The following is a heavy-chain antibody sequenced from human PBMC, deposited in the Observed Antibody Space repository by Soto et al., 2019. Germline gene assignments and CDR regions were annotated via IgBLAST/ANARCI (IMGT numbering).Heavy chain of an antibody. CDR2: ITSSGSTT. CDR3: ARERYSYGPYYFDY. D-gene: IGHD5-18*01. CDR1: GFTFSDYY. V-gene: IGHV3-11*01. J-gene: IGHJ4*02. Sequence: PGGSLRLSCAASGFTFSDYYMSWIRQAPGKGLEWVSSITSSGSTTYYTDSVKGRFTISRDNAKNSLYLQMNNLRAEDTAVYYCARERYSYGPYYFDYWGQGTLVTVSS.